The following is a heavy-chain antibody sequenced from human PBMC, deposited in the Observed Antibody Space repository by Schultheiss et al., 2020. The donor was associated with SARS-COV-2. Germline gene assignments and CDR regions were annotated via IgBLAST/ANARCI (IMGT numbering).Heavy chain of an antibody. Sequence: SETLSLTCTVSGDSMTSYYWGWIRQPPGKGLEWIGSIYYSGSTNYNPSLKSRVTMSVDTSKNQFSLKLSSVTAADTAVYYCARGAHGYYYGMDVWGQGTTVTVSS. V-gene: IGHV4-59*08. CDR2: IYYSGST. CDR1: GDSMTSYY. CDR3: ARGAHGYYYGMDV. J-gene: IGHJ6*02. D-gene: IGHD1-26*01.